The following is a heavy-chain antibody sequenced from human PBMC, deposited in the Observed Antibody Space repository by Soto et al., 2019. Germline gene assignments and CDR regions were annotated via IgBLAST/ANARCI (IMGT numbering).Heavy chain of an antibody. J-gene: IGHJ6*03. V-gene: IGHV3-30*18. CDR1: GFTFSSYG. Sequence: GGSLRLSCAASGFTFSSYGMHWVRQAPGKGLEWVAVISYDGSNKYYADSVKGRFTISRDNSKNTLYLQMNSLRAEDTAVYYCVKDWSYDFWSGSSPYYYYMDVWGKGTTVTVSS. D-gene: IGHD3-3*01. CDR2: ISYDGSNK. CDR3: VKDWSYDFWSGSSPYYYYMDV.